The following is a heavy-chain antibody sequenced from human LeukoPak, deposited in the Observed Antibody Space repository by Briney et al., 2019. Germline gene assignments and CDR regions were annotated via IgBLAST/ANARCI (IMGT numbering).Heavy chain of an antibody. Sequence: GASVKVSCKASGYTFTSYGISWVRQAPGQGLEWRGCISAYNGKTNYAQKLQGRVTMTTDTSTSTAYMELRSLRSDDTAVYYCARSPLISTSLLSHFGYWGQGTLVTVSS. CDR1: GYTFTSYG. CDR3: ARSPLISTSLLSHFGY. V-gene: IGHV1-18*01. D-gene: IGHD2-2*01. J-gene: IGHJ4*02. CDR2: ISAYNGKT.